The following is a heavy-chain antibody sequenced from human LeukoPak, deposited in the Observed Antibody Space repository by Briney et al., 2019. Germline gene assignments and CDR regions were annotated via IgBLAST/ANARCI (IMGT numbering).Heavy chain of an antibody. CDR3: ARDTASAGLFFDS. CDR2: IKYDGSER. J-gene: IGHJ4*02. V-gene: IGHV3-7*01. CDR1: GFALSDYW. Sequence: PGGSLRLSCVVSGFALSDYWMSWVRQAPGKGLQWVANIKYDGSERQYVDSVKGRFTISRDIAKNSVYLQMNSLGADDTAVYYCARDTASAGLFFDSWGQGTLVTVSS. D-gene: IGHD6-13*01.